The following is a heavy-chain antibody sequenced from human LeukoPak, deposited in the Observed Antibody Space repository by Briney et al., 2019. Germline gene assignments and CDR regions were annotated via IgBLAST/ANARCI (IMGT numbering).Heavy chain of an antibody. CDR1: GFTFSSYS. J-gene: IGHJ1*01. Sequence: GGSLRLSCAASGFTFSSYSMNWVRQAPGKGLEWVSYISSSSSTIYYADSVKGRFTISRDNAKNSLYLQMNSLRAEDTAVYYCAKAIDGYNEYFQHWGQGTLVTVSS. CDR2: ISSSSSTI. CDR3: AKAIDGYNEYFQH. V-gene: IGHV3-48*01. D-gene: IGHD5-24*01.